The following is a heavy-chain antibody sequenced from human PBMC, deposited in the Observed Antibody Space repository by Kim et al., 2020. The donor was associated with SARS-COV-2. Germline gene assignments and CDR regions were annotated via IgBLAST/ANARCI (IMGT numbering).Heavy chain of an antibody. J-gene: IGHJ6*03. V-gene: IGHV4-34*01. CDR1: GGSFSGYY. CDR2: INHSGST. CDR3: SSGTRQWPVPGPYYYYMDV. D-gene: IGHD6-19*01. Sequence: SETLSLTCAVYGGSFSGYYWSWIRQPPGKGLEWIGEINHSGSTNYNPYLKSRVTISVDTSKNQFSLKLSLVTAAATAVSYCSSGTRQWPVPGPYYYYMDV.